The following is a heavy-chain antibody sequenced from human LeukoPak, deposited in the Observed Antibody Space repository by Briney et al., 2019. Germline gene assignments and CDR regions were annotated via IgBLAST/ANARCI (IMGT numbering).Heavy chain of an antibody. V-gene: IGHV4-39*07. CDR3: ARAKVGATPYFDY. D-gene: IGHD1-26*01. CDR2: IYHSGST. J-gene: IGHJ4*02. CDR1: GGSISSGSYY. Sequence: SETLSLTCTVSGGSISSGSYYWSWIRQPPGKGLEWIGSIYHSGSTYYNPSLKSRVTISVDTSKNQFSLKLSSVTAADTAVYYCARAKVGATPYFDYWGQGTLVTVSS.